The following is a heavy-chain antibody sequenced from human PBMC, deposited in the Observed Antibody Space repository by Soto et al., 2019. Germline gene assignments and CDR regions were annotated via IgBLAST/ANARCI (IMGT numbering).Heavy chain of an antibody. V-gene: IGHV1-18*01. CDR2: ISAYNGNT. CDR1: GYTFTSYG. J-gene: IGHJ4*02. D-gene: IGHD3-3*01. CDR3: ARDWAGRITIFGVVRIDY. Sequence: ASVKVSCKASGYTFTSYGISWVRQAPGQGLEWMGWISAYNGNTNYAQKLQGRVTMTTDTSTSTAYMELRSLRSDDTAVYYCARDWAGRITIFGVVRIDYWGQGTLVTVSS.